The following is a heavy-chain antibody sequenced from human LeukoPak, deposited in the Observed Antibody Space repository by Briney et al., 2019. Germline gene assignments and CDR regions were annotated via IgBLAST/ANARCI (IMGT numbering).Heavy chain of an antibody. J-gene: IGHJ4*02. CDR3: ARALEVPLDY. CDR1: GLTFSSYA. V-gene: IGHV3-30-3*01. D-gene: IGHD3-3*01. CDR2: ISNDGSNK. Sequence: GGSLRLSFAASGLTFSSYAMHWVRPAPGKGLEWVAVISNDGSNKKYADSVKGRFPISRDRSKITVYLQMNSLRAEDTAVYFCARALEVPLDYWGQGTMVTVSS.